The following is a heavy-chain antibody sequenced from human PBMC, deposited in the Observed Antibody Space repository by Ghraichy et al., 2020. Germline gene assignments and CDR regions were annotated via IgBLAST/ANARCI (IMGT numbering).Heavy chain of an antibody. V-gene: IGHV1-69*06. Sequence: SVKVSCKASGGTFSSYAISWVRQAPGQGLEWMGGIIPIFGTANYAQKFQGRVTITADKSTSTAYMELSSLRSEDTAVYYCARVRVNDILTGYHYYYGMDVWGQGTTVTVSS. D-gene: IGHD3-9*01. J-gene: IGHJ6*02. CDR1: GGTFSSYA. CDR3: ARVRVNDILTGYHYYYGMDV. CDR2: IIPIFGTA.